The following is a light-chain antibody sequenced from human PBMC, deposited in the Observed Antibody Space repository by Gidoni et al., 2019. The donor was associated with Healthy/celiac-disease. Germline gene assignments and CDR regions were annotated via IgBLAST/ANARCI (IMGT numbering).Light chain of an antibody. J-gene: IGKJ5*01. V-gene: IGKV3-11*01. CDR2: DAS. CDR3: QQRSNWPPIT. Sequence: ELVLTQSPATLSLSPGDRATLSCSASQSVSSYFAWYQQKPGQAPRLLIYDASNRATGIPARFSGSGSGTDFTLTISSLEPEDFAVYYCQQRSNWPPITFGQGTRLEIK. CDR1: QSVSSY.